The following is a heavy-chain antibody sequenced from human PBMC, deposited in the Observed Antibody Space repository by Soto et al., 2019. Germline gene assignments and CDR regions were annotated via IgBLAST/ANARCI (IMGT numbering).Heavy chain of an antibody. Sequence: EVQLVESGGGLEQPGGSLRLSCAASGFTFSSYSVNWVRQAPGKGLEWISYISSSSSILYYADSVKGRFTISRDNAKNSLYLQMNSLRDEDTAVYYCTRDTTTAARPYAFDIWGQGTMVTVSS. V-gene: IGHV3-48*02. D-gene: IGHD6-6*01. CDR1: GFTFSSYS. CDR2: ISSSSSIL. CDR3: TRDTTTAARPYAFDI. J-gene: IGHJ3*02.